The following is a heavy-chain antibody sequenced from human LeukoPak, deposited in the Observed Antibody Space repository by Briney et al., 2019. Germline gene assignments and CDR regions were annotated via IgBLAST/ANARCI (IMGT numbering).Heavy chain of an antibody. CDR3: ARAQGDSWSGYFFDY. J-gene: IGHJ4*02. V-gene: IGHV1-18*01. CDR2: ISAYNGNT. CDR1: GYTFTSYG. D-gene: IGHD3-3*01. Sequence: GASVKVSCKASGYTFTSYGISWVRQAPGQGLEWMGWISAYNGNTKYAQKVQGRVTMTTDTSTSTAYMELRSLRSDDTAVYYCARAQGDSWSGYFFDYWGQGTLVTVSS.